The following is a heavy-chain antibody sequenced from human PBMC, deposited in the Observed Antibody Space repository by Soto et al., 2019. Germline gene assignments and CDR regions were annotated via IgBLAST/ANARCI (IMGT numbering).Heavy chain of an antibody. Sequence: SEPLSLTCTVSGGSISSYYWSWIRQPPGKGLEWIGYIYYSGSTNYNPSLKSRVTISVDTSKNQFSLKLSSVTAADTAVYYCAGFLTGYVGLLDPWGQGTLVTVSS. CDR2: IYYSGST. J-gene: IGHJ5*02. CDR1: GGSISSYY. CDR3: AGFLTGYVGLLDP. D-gene: IGHD3-9*01. V-gene: IGHV4-59*01.